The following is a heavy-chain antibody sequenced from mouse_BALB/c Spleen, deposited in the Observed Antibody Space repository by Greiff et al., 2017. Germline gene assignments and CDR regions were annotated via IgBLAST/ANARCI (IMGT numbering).Heavy chain of an antibody. Sequence: EVKVEESGGGLVKPGGSLKLSCAASGFAFSSYDMSWVRQTPEKRLEWVAYISSGGGSTYYPDTVKGRFTISRDNAKNTLYLQMSSLKSEDTAMYYCARHEDYGNYNYWGQGTTLTVSS. CDR1: GFAFSSYD. CDR2: ISSGGGST. J-gene: IGHJ2*01. V-gene: IGHV5-12-1*01. CDR3: ARHEDYGNYNY. D-gene: IGHD2-1*01.